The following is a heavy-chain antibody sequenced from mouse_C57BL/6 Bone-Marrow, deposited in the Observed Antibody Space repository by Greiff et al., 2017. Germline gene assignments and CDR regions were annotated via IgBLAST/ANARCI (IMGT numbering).Heavy chain of an antibody. Sequence: VQLQQSGAELVRPGASVKLSCTASGFNIKDDYMHWVKQRPEQGLEWIGWIDPENGDTEYASKFQGKATITADTSSNTAYLQLSILTSEDTAVYYCTTFYDYYYYAMDYWGQGTSGTVSS. J-gene: IGHJ4*01. V-gene: IGHV14-4*01. CDR3: TTFYDYYYYAMDY. CDR2: IDPENGDT. CDR1: GFNIKDDY. D-gene: IGHD2-4*01.